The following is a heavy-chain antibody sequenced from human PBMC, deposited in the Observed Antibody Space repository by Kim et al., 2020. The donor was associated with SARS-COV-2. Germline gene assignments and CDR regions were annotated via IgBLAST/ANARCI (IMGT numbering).Heavy chain of an antibody. J-gene: IGHJ3*02. D-gene: IGHD6-19*01. V-gene: IGHV3-30*18. Sequence: GGSLRLSCAASGFTFSSYGMHWVRQAPGKGLEWVAVISYDGSNKYYADSVKGRFTISRDNSKNTLYLQMNSLRAEDTAVYYCAKDTGTSSSGYDAFDIWGQGTMVTVSS. CDR2: ISYDGSNK. CDR1: GFTFSSYG. CDR3: AKDTGTSSSGYDAFDI.